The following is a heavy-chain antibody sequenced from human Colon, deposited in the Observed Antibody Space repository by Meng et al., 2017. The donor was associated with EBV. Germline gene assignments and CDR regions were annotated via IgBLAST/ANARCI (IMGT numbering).Heavy chain of an antibody. CDR3: VRSSAWVRTGFDP. V-gene: IGHV4-39*01. J-gene: IGHJ5*02. Sequence: QSQLQESGPGLVKPSAXLSLTCSVSGGSISTSGYYWGWIRQPPGKGLEWIGSIGHSGFTYYTPSLKSRVAVSLDTSKSQFSLMLTSVTAADTAVYYCVRSSAWVRTGFDPWGQGTLVTVSS. CDR1: GGSISTSGYY. D-gene: IGHD6-19*01. CDR2: IGHSGFT.